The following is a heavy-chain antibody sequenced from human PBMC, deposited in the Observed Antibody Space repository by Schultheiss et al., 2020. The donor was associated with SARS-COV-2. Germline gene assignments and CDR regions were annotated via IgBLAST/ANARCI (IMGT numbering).Heavy chain of an antibody. CDR1: GGSISSSNW. CDR2: IYHSGRT. D-gene: IGHD3-22*01. J-gene: IGHJ4*02. CDR3: ARDLEDSSGHFDY. V-gene: IGHV4-4*02. Sequence: SETLSLTCAVSGGSISSSNWWSWVRQPPGKGLEWIGEIYHSGRTNYNPSLKSRVTISVDKSKNQFSLKLSSVTAADTAVYYCARDLEDSSGHFDYWGQGTLVTVSS.